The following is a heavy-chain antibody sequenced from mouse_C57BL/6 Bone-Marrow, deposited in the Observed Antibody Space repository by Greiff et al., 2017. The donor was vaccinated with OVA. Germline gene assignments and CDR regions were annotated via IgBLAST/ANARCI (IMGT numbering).Heavy chain of an antibody. V-gene: IGHV1-63*01. D-gene: IGHD2-3*01. CDR2: IYPGGGYT. CDR1: GYTFTNYW. Sequence: QVHVKQSGAELVRPGTSVKMSCKASGYTFTNYWIGWAKQRPGHGLEWIGDIYPGGGYTNYNEKFKGKATLTADKSSSTAYMQFSSLTSEDSAIYYCAREGGGYYFWFAYWGQGTLVTVSA. J-gene: IGHJ3*01. CDR3: AREGGGYYFWFAY.